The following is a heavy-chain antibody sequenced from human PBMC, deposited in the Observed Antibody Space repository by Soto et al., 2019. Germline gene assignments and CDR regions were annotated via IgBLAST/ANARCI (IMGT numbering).Heavy chain of an antibody. CDR1: GDSVSSNSAI. J-gene: IGHJ4*02. V-gene: IGHV6-1*01. Sequence: QVQLQQSGPGLVKPSQTLTLTCAISGDSVSSNSAIWNWIRQSPSRGLEWLGRTYYRSKWYNNYAESVKGRITINPDTSKNQFSLQLNSVTPEYTAVYYCSTWHFDYWGQGTLVTVSS. CDR2: TYYRSKWYN. CDR3: STWHFDY.